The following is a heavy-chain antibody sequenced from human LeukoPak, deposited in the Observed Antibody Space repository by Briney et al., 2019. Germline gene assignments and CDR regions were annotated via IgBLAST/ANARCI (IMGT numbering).Heavy chain of an antibody. CDR1: GGSISSYY. D-gene: IGHD3-22*01. CDR3: ARHSPYYYDSDY. Sequence: SETLSLTCTVSGGSISSYYWSWIRQPPGKGLEWIGYIHYSGSTNYNPSLKSRVTISVDTSKNQFSLKLSSVTAADTAVYYCARHSPYYYDSDYWGQGTLVTVSS. V-gene: IGHV4-59*08. CDR2: IHYSGST. J-gene: IGHJ4*02.